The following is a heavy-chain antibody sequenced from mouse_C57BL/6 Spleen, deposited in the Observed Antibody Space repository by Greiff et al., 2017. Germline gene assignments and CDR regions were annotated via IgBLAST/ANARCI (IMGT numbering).Heavy chain of an antibody. CDR3: ARADYYGSSYYAMDY. D-gene: IGHD1-1*01. CDR2: IYPRSGNT. V-gene: IGHV1-81*01. CDR1: GYTFTSSG. Sequence: QVQLKESGAELARPGASVKLSCKASGYTFTSSGISWVKQRTGQGLEWIGEIYPRSGNTYYNEKFKGKATLTADKSSSTAYMELRSLTSEDSAVYFCARADYYGSSYYAMDYWGQGTSVTVSS. J-gene: IGHJ4*01.